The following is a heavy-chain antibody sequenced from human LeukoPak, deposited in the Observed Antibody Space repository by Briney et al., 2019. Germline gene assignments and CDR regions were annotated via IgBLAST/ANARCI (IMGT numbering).Heavy chain of an antibody. CDR3: AREYLGKRGYSYGYPEDYFDH. Sequence: PGGSLRLSCAASGFTFSSYSMNWVRQAPGKGLEWVSYISSSSSTIYYADSVKGRFTISRDNAKNSLYLQMNSLRDEDTAVYYCAREYLGKRGYSYGYPEDYFDHWGQGTLVTVSS. CDR2: ISSSSSTI. J-gene: IGHJ4*02. D-gene: IGHD5-18*01. V-gene: IGHV3-48*02. CDR1: GFTFSSYS.